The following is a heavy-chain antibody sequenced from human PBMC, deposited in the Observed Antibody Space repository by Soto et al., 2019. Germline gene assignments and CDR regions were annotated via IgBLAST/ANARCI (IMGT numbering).Heavy chain of an antibody. CDR1: GFALDTYA. CDR2: ISSDGTKK. Sequence: GGSLRLSCEASGFALDTYAMHWVRQAPGKGLEWVALISSDGTKKHLADSVRGRFTISRDNSKSFVYLQMKSVRGEDTAVYYCAKAVAAAYYYHYYGMDVWGQGTTVTVSS. CDR3: AKAVAAAYYYHYYGMDV. D-gene: IGHD6-13*01. V-gene: IGHV3-30-3*01. J-gene: IGHJ6*02.